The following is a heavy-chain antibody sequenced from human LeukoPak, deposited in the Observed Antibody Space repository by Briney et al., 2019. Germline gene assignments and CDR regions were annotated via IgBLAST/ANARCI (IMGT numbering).Heavy chain of an antibody. D-gene: IGHD2-15*01. J-gene: IGHJ4*02. CDR1: GGSISSHY. Sequence: SETLSLTCSVSGGSISSHYWSWIRQPAGRGLEWIGRVYTRGNTDYNPSLKSRLMMSVDMSKNQSSLSLSSVTAADTAVYYCAKEGRSSTPGYWGQGTLVTVSS. CDR2: VYTRGNT. CDR3: AKEGRSSTPGY. V-gene: IGHV4-4*07.